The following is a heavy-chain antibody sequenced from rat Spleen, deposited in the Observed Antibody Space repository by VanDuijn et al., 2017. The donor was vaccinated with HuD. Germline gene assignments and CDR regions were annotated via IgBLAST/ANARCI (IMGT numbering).Heavy chain of an antibody. CDR3: ARRRYDVTYYLY. Sequence: EVQLQESGPGLVKPSQSLSLTCSVTGYSITSGYGWSWIRRFPGNKLEWMGYINGAGITNYNPSLKSRISITRDTSKNQFFLQVNSVTTEETANYYCARRRYDVTYYLYWGRGVMVTVSS. J-gene: IGHJ2*01. CDR1: GYSITSGYG. CDR2: INGAGIT. V-gene: IGHV3-3*01. D-gene: IGHD1-12*02.